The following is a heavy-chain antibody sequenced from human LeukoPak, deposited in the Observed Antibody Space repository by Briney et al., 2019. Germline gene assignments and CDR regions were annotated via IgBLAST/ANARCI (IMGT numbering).Heavy chain of an antibody. D-gene: IGHD5-24*01. J-gene: IGHJ3*02. V-gene: IGHV1-8*03. CDR1: GYTFTSYD. Sequence: SVKVSCXASGYTFTSYDINWVRQATGQGLEWMEWKNPNSGNTGYAQKFQGRVTITRNTSISTAYMELSSLRSEDTAVYYCARGGDGPREDAFDIWGQGTMVTVSS. CDR3: ARGGDGPREDAFDI. CDR2: KNPNSGNT.